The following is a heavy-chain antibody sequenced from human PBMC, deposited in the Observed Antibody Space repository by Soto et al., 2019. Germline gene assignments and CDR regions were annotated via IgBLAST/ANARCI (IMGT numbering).Heavy chain of an antibody. J-gene: IGHJ4*02. CDR2: ISGSGGGT. Sequence: EVQLLDSGRGLVQPGGSLRLSCAASGFTFSSYAMSWVRQAPGKGLEWVSGISGSGGGTYYADSVKGRLTISRDNSKNTLYLQMNSLRAEDTAVYYCAKDGYSYRYPSYFDYWGQGTLVTVSS. CDR3: AKDGYSYRYPSYFDY. D-gene: IGHD5-18*01. V-gene: IGHV3-23*01. CDR1: GFTFSSYA.